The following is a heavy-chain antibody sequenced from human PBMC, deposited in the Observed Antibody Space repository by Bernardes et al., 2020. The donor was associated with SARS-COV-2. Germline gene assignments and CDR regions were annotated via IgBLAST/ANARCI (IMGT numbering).Heavy chain of an antibody. CDR2: IYYSGST. V-gene: IGHV4-31*03. J-gene: IGHJ3*02. Sequence: SETLSLTCTVSGGSISSGGYYWSWIRQHPGKGLEWIGYIYYSGSTYYNPSLKSRVTISVDTSKNQFSLKLSSVTAADTAVYYCATAPKYSSSWLGEFDAFDIWGQGTMVTVSS. CDR1: GGSISSGGYY. D-gene: IGHD6-13*01. CDR3: ATAPKYSSSWLGEFDAFDI.